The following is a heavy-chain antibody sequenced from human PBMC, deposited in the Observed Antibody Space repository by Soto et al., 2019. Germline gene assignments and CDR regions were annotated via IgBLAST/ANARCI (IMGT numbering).Heavy chain of an antibody. Sequence: QVQLVQSGAEVKKPGSSVKVSCKASGGTFTGNPISWVRQAPGRGLAWLGGIIPMFGTTNYAQKFQGRVTLTADESTTTAYMELNSLRSEDTAVYYCARENSIASLSYYYGMEVWGQGTTVTVSS. V-gene: IGHV1-69*01. J-gene: IGHJ6*02. CDR2: IIPMFGTT. D-gene: IGHD6-6*01. CDR3: ARENSIASLSYYYGMEV. CDR1: GGTFTGNP.